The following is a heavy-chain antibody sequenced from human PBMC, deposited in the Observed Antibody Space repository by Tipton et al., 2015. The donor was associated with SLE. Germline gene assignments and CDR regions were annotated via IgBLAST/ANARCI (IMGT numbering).Heavy chain of an antibody. CDR3: ASGRAVAGGDYFDY. CDR2: IYYSGST. J-gene: IGHJ4*02. Sequence: LRLSCTVSGGSISSYYWSWIRQPPGKGLEWIGYIYYSGSTNYNPSLKSRVTISVDTSKNQFSLKLSSVTAADTAVYYCASGRAVAGGDYFDYWGQGTLVAVSS. V-gene: IGHV4-59*01. D-gene: IGHD6-19*01. CDR1: GGSISSYY.